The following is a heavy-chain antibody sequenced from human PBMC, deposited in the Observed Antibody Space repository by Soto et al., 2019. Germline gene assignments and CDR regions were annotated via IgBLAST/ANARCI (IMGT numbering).Heavy chain of an antibody. CDR3: ARDPGYGSGSYTRGHYYYGMDV. D-gene: IGHD3-10*01. V-gene: IGHV3-53*01. Sequence: GGSLRLSCAASGFTVSSNYMSWVRQAPGKGLEWVSVIYSGGSTYYADSVKGRFTISRDNSKNTLYLQMNSLRAEDTAVYYCARDPGYGSGSYTRGHYYYGMDVWGQGTTVTVSS. CDR2: IYSGGST. CDR1: GFTVSSNY. J-gene: IGHJ6*02.